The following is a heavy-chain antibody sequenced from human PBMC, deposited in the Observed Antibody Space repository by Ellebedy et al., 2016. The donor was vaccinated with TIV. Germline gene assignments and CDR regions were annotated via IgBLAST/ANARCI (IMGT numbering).Heavy chain of an antibody. Sequence: AASVKVSCKASGGTFSSYAISWARQAPGQGLEWMGGIIPIFGTANYAQKFQGRVTITADESTSTAYMELSSLRSEDTAVYYCARGNTYYDILTGYQYYYGMDVWGQGTTVTVSS. J-gene: IGHJ6*02. CDR1: GGTFSSYA. V-gene: IGHV1-69*13. CDR2: IIPIFGTA. CDR3: ARGNTYYDILTGYQYYYGMDV. D-gene: IGHD3-9*01.